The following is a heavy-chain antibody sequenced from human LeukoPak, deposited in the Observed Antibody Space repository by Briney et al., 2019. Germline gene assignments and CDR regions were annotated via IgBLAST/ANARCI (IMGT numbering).Heavy chain of an antibody. CDR2: IDSKNGDT. Sequence: GASVQVSFMASGYTFTAYHMHWVRQAASQGLAGMGWIDSKNGDTKYAQKLQSRLTIIRDTSIGIAYMELRSLISDDTAVYYCASEAYCSGSRCSVQRVASWGQGTPVTVSS. J-gene: IGHJ4*02. CDR1: GYTFTAYH. CDR3: ASEAYCSGSRCSVQRVAS. D-gene: IGHD2-15*01. V-gene: IGHV1-2*02.